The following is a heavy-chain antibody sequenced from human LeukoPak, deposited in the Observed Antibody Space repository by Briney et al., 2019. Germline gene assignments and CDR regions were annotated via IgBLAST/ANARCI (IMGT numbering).Heavy chain of an antibody. J-gene: IGHJ4*02. CDR1: GFTFSSYA. V-gene: IGHV3-23*01. CDR3: AKDLIVVVVAATGGFDY. D-gene: IGHD2-15*01. CDR2: ISGSGGST. Sequence: GGSLRLSCAASGFTFSSYAMSWVRQAPGKGLEWVSAISGSGGSTYYADSVKGRFTISRDNSKNTLYLQMNSLRAEGTAVYYCAKDLIVVVVAATGGFDYWGQGTLVTVSS.